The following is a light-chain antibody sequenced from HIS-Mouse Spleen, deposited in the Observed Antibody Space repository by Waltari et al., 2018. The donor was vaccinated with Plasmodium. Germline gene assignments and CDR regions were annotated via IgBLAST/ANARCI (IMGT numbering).Light chain of an antibody. CDR3: QSADSSGTPNWV. V-gene: IGLV3-25*03. J-gene: IGLJ3*02. CDR2: KDS. CDR1: ALPKQY. Sequence: SYELTQPPSLSVSPGQTARITCPGHALPKQYASWYQQKPGQAPVLVIYKDSERPSGIPERFSGSSSGTTVTLTISGVQAEDEADYYCQSADSSGTPNWVFGGGTKLTVL.